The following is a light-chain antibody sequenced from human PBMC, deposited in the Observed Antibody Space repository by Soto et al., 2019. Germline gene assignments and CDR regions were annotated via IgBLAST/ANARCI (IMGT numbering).Light chain of an antibody. J-gene: IGLJ1*01. CDR2: EVS. Sequence: QSALTQPASVSGSPGQSITISCTGTSGDVDGFDYVAWYQQHPGKAPKLIIFEVSDRPSGVSDRFSGSKSGSTASLTISGLQAEDEADYFCTSFTSSSTQVFGTGTKVTVL. CDR1: SGDVDGFDY. CDR3: TSFTSSSTQV. V-gene: IGLV2-14*01.